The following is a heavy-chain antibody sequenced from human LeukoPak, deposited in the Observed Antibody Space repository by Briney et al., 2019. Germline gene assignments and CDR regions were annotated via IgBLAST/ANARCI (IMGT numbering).Heavy chain of an antibody. J-gene: IGHJ4*02. Sequence: PGGSLRLSCTASGFSFNSYGMHWVRQAPGKGLEWVAFIRYDGSNKYYADSVKGRFTVSRDNSNNTLYLQMNSLRAEDTAVYYCAKDKGSTYLYFDSWGQGTLVTVSS. CDR2: IRYDGSNK. CDR1: GFSFNSYG. CDR3: AKDKGSTYLYFDS. V-gene: IGHV3-30*02. D-gene: IGHD2-15*01.